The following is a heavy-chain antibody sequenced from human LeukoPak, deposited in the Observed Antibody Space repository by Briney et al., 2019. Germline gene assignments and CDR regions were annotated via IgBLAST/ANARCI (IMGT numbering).Heavy chain of an antibody. Sequence: SETLSLACTVSGGSINYDYWSWIRQSPGKRLEWIGYIHYSGATNYSPSLNSRVTISVDTSKNQFSLKLSSVTAADTALYYCATLRGASTAVFDSWGQGTLVTVSS. CDR3: ATLRGASTAVFDS. CDR1: GGSINYDY. V-gene: IGHV4-59*08. D-gene: IGHD2-21*02. CDR2: IHYSGAT. J-gene: IGHJ4*02.